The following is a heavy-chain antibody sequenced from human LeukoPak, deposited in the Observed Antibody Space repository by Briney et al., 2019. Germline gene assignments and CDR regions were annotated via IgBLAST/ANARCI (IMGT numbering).Heavy chain of an antibody. CDR1: GGTFSSYA. CDR3: ARDHRSGRATTSGVLDY. Sequence: SVKVSCKASGGTFSSYAISWVRQAPGQGLEWMGGIIPIFGTANYAQKFQGRVTITADESTSTAYMELSSLRSEDTAVYYCARDHRSGRATTSGVLDYWGQGTLVTVSS. J-gene: IGHJ4*02. D-gene: IGHD1-26*01. CDR2: IIPIFGTA. V-gene: IGHV1-69*13.